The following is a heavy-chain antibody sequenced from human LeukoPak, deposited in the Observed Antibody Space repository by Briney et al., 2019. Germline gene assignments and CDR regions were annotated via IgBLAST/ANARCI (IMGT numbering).Heavy chain of an antibody. V-gene: IGHV5-10-1*01. D-gene: IGHD3-3*01. CDR3: ARGTTYYDFWSGYSDGMDV. CDR2: IDPSDSYT. Sequence: GESLKISCKGSGSSFTSYWISWVRQMPGKGLEWMGRIDPSDSYTNYSPSFQGHVTISADKSISTAYLQWSSLKASDTAMYYCARGTTYYDFWSGYSDGMDVWGQGTTVTVSS. CDR1: GSSFTSYW. J-gene: IGHJ6*02.